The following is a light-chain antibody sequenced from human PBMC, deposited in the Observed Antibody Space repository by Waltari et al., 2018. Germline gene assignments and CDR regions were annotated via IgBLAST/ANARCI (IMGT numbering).Light chain of an antibody. CDR3: CSYAGSTTSSVV. V-gene: IGLV2-23*02. CDR1: ISYVGGYSL. Sequence: QSALTQPASVSGSPGQPITISCTGSISYVGGYSLVSWYQQHPGKAPKLMIYAVTKRPSGVSHRFSGSKSGNTASLTISGLQTEDEADYYCCSYAGSTTSSVVFGTGTKVIVL. CDR2: AVT. J-gene: IGLJ1*01.